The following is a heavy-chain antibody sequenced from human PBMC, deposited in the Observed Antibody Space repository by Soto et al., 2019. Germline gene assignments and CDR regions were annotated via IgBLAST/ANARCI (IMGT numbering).Heavy chain of an antibody. CDR3: ASGLTYYYDSSGYFDY. D-gene: IGHD3-22*01. V-gene: IGHV4-59*01. J-gene: IGHJ4*02. CDR1: GGSISSYY. CDR2: IYYSGST. Sequence: SDTRSLTCTVSGGSISSYYWSWIRPPPGKGLEWIGYIYYSGSTNYNPSLKSRVTISVDTSKNQFSLKLSSVTAADTAVYYCASGLTYYYDSSGYFDYWGQGTLVTVSS.